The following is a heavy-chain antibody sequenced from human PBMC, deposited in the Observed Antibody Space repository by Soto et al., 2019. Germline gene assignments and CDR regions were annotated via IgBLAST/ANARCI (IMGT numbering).Heavy chain of an antibody. CDR3: AREGNPNYYYYYGMDV. V-gene: IGHV1-69*13. CDR2: IIPIFGTA. J-gene: IGHJ6*02. D-gene: IGHD4-4*01. CDR1: GGTFSSYA. Sequence: SVKVSCKASGGTFSSYAISWVRQAPGQGLEWMGGIIPIFGTANYAQKFQGRVTITADESTSTAYMELSSLRSEDTAVDYCAREGNPNYYYYYGMDVWGQGTTVTVSS.